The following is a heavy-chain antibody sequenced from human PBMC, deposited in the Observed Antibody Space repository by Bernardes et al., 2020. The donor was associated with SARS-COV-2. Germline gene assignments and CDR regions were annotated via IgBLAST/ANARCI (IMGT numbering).Heavy chain of an antibody. J-gene: IGHJ5*02. V-gene: IGHV3-48*02. CDR3: ARGRRTFLEWLNWFDP. D-gene: IGHD3-3*01. CDR2: ISSSSSTI. CDR1: GFTFSRYS. Sequence: GGSLRLSFAASGFTFSRYSMNWVRQAPVKGLECVSYISSSSSTIYYADSVKGRFTISRDNAKNSLYLQMNSLRDEDTAVYYCARGRRTFLEWLNWFDPWGQGNLVTVSS.